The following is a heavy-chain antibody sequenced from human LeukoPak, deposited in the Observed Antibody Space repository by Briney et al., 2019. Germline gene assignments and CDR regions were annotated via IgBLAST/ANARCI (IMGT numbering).Heavy chain of an antibody. CDR3: ARHWGDSPNHSDDLYAFDI. J-gene: IGHJ3*02. D-gene: IGHD1-14*01. V-gene: IGHV4-59*01. Sequence: SETLSLTCTVSGGSISSYYWSWIRQPPGKRLEWIGHIYYSGSTNYNPSLKSRVTTSVDTSKNQFSLKLSSVTAADTAVYYCARHWGDSPNHSDDLYAFDIWGQGTMVTVSS. CDR2: IYYSGST. CDR1: GGSISSYY.